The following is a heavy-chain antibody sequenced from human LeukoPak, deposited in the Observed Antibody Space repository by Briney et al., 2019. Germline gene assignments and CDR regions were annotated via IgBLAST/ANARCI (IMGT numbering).Heavy chain of an antibody. CDR1: GFTFSSYW. J-gene: IGHJ4*02. V-gene: IGHV3-7*03. CDR2: IKQDGSEK. D-gene: IGHD3-22*01. Sequence: PGGSLRLSCAASGFTFSSYWMSWVRQAPGKGLEWVANIKQDGSEKYYVDSVKGRFTISRDNAKNSLYLQMNSLRVEDTAVYYCAREGDSSGYYVDYWGQRTLVTVSS. CDR3: AREGDSSGYYVDY.